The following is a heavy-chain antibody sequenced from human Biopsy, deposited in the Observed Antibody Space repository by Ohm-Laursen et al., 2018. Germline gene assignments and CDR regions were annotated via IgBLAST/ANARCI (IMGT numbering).Heavy chain of an antibody. D-gene: IGHD4-23*01. CDR3: ARDTRWSPYGMDV. Sequence: SETLSLTCSVSGYSISSGYYWGWIRQPPGKGLEWIGSIYHSGSTYYNPSLKSRVTISVDTSKNQFSLKLSSVTAADTAVYYCARDTRWSPYGMDVWGQGTTVTVSS. CDR1: GYSISSGYY. J-gene: IGHJ6*02. CDR2: IYHSGST. V-gene: IGHV4-38-2*02.